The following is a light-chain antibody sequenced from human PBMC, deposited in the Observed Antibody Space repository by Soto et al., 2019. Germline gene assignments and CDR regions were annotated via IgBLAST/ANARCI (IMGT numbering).Light chain of an antibody. V-gene: IGKV3-15*01. Sequence: EIVMTQSPATLSVSPGERATLSCRASQSVSSNLAWYQQKPGQAPRLLIYGASTRATGIPARFSGSGSGTEFTLTISSLKSEDFAVYYCQQYNNWLTFGQGPKV. CDR3: QQYNNWLT. CDR1: QSVSSN. CDR2: GAS. J-gene: IGKJ1*01.